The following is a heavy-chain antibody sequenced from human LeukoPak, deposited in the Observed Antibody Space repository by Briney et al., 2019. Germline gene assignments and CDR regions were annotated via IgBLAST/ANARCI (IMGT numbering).Heavy chain of an antibody. CDR2: ISGGGGNT. Sequence: GGFLRLSCAASGFTFTSYALSWVRQAPGKGLEWVSTISGGGGNTYYADSVKGRFTTSRDISKNMLYLQMNSLRAEDTAVYYCAKDGDIWLGDLNWFDPWGQGTLVTVSS. V-gene: IGHV3-23*01. CDR1: GFTFTSYA. D-gene: IGHD3-10*01. J-gene: IGHJ5*02. CDR3: AKDGDIWLGDLNWFDP.